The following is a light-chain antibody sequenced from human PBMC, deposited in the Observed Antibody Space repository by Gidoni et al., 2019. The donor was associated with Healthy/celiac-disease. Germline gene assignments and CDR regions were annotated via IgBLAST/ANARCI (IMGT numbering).Light chain of an antibody. Sequence: EIVLTQSPATLSLSPGERATLSCRASQSVSIYLAWYQQKPGQAPRLLIYDASNRATGIPARFSGSGSGTDFTLTINSLEPEDFAVYYGQQRYNWPRLTFGGGTKVEIK. CDR2: DAS. CDR1: QSVSIY. J-gene: IGKJ4*01. CDR3: QQRYNWPRLT. V-gene: IGKV3-11*01.